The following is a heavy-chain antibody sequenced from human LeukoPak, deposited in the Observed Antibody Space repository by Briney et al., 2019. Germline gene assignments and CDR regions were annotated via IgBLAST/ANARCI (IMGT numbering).Heavy chain of an antibody. CDR2: IFYGGST. D-gene: IGHD6-13*01. CDR3: AREDSSNTYYYYGMDV. Sequence: SETLSLTCTVSGGSISNSRYYWGWIRRPPGQGLEWIGNIFYGGSTYYNPSLKSRVTISVDTSKNHFSLKLSSVTAADTAVYYCAREDSSNTYYYYGMDVWGQGTTVTVSS. CDR1: GGSISNSRYY. J-gene: IGHJ6*02. V-gene: IGHV4-39*07.